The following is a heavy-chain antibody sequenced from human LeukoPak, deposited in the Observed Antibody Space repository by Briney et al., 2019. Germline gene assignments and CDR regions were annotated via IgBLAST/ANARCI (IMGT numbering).Heavy chain of an antibody. J-gene: IGHJ4*02. CDR2: ISGISTYI. V-gene: IGHV3-21*01. D-gene: IGHD2-15*01. CDR3: ARGRDCSGSSCYRDY. Sequence: GGSLRLSCTASGFTFSSYSMNWVRQAPGKGLEWVSSISGISTYIYYADSVKGRFTISRDNARNSLYLQMNSLRAEDTAIYYCARGRDCSGSSCYRDYWGQGTLVTVSS. CDR1: GFTFSSYS.